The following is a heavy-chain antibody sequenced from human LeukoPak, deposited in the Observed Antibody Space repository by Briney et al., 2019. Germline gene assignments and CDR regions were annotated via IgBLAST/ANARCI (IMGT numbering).Heavy chain of an antibody. CDR1: GGSISSYY. V-gene: IGHV4-4*07. CDR2: IYTSGST. Sequence: SETLSLTCTVSGGSISSYYWSWIRRPAGKGLEWIGRIYTSGSTNYNPSLKSRVTISVDTSKNQFSLKLSSVTAADTAVYYCARDKVGSNYGSGSSDAFDIWGQGTMVTVSS. D-gene: IGHD3-10*01. CDR3: ARDKVGSNYGSGSSDAFDI. J-gene: IGHJ3*02.